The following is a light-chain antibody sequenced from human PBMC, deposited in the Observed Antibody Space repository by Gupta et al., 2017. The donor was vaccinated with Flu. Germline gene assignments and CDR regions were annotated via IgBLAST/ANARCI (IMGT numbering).Light chain of an antibody. CDR3: QQYYSTPPT. CDR1: QSVLYSSNNKNY. V-gene: IGKV4-1*01. J-gene: IGKJ1*01. CDR2: WAS. Sequence: DIVMPQSPDSLAVSLGERATLNCKSSQSVLYSSNNKNYLAWYQQKPGQPPKLLIYWASTRESGVPDRFSGSGSGTDVTLTISSLQAEDVAVYYCQQYYSTPPTFGQGTKVEIK.